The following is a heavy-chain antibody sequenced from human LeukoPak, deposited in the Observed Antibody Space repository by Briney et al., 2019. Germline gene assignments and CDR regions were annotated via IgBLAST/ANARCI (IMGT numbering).Heavy chain of an antibody. CDR2: IYYSGST. J-gene: IGHJ4*02. CDR3: ARGFSGYETNFDY. D-gene: IGHD5-12*01. V-gene: IGHV4-31*03. CDR1: GGSISSGGYY. Sequence: TSETLSLTCTVSGGSISSGGYYWSWIRQHPGKGLEWIGYIYYSGSTYYNPSLKSRVTISVDTSKNQFSLELSSVTAADTAVYYCARGFSGYETNFDYWGQGTLVTVSS.